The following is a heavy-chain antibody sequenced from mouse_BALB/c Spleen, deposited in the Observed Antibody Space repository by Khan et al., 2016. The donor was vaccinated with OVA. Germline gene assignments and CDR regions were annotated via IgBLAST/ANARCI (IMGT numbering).Heavy chain of an antibody. D-gene: IGHD2-3*01. Sequence: VQLQQSGAELVRPGALVKLSCKASGFNIKDYYMHWVKQRPEQGLVWIGRIDPENGNTIYDPKFQGKASITLDPSSNTAYLQLSSLTSEDTAVYYCTRDGYSPWFAYWGQGTLVTVSA. CDR1: GFNIKDYY. CDR2: IDPENGNT. CDR3: TRDGYSPWFAY. V-gene: IGHV14-1*02. J-gene: IGHJ3*01.